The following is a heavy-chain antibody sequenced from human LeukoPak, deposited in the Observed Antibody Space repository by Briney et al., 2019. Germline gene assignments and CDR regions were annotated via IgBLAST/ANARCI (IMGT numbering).Heavy chain of an antibody. Sequence: SETLSLTCTVSGGSISSGDYYWTWIRQPPGKGLEWIGYIYHSGSTHYKASLKSRLTISLDTSKNQFSLRLTSVTDADTAVYFCARGVRGIMVRGAITDLNWFDPWGQGTLVAVSS. V-gene: IGHV4-30-4*01. CDR3: ARGVRGIMVRGAITDLNWFDP. CDR2: IYHSGST. J-gene: IGHJ5*02. CDR1: GGSISSGDYY. D-gene: IGHD3-10*01.